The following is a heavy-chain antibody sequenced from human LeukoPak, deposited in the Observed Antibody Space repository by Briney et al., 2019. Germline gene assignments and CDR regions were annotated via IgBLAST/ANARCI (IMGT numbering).Heavy chain of an antibody. CDR3: ARDRFDDSNGYYYHSYYYMNV. Sequence: GGSLRLSCAASGFTFSSYAMSWVRQAPGKGLEWVSAISGSGGSTYYADSVKGRFTISRDNSKNTLYLQMNSLRAEDTAVYYCARDRFDDSNGYYYHSYYYMNVWGKGTTVTVSS. CDR2: ISGSGGST. V-gene: IGHV3-23*01. J-gene: IGHJ6*03. CDR1: GFTFSSYA. D-gene: IGHD3-22*01.